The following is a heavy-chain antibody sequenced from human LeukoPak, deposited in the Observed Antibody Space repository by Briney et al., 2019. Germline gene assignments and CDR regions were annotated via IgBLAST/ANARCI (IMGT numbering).Heavy chain of an antibody. Sequence: ASVKVSCKASGGTFSSYAISWVRQAPGQGLEWMGRIIPIFGTANYAQKFQGRVTITTDESTSTAYMELSSLRSEDTAVYYCARVAGAEGAFDIWGQGTMLTVSS. CDR2: IIPIFGTA. J-gene: IGHJ3*02. CDR3: ARVAGAEGAFDI. V-gene: IGHV1-69*05. D-gene: IGHD2-15*01. CDR1: GGTFSSYA.